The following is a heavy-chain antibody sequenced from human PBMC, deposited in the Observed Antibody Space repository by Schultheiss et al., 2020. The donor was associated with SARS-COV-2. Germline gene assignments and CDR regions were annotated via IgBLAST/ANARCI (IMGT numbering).Heavy chain of an antibody. CDR2: IYYSGST. CDR1: GGSISSYY. V-gene: IGHV4-59*08. CDR3: ARRLYSSDAFDI. D-gene: IGHD6-13*01. Sequence: SETLSLTCTVSGGSISSYYWSWIRQPAGKGLEWIGYIYYSGSTNYNPSLKSRVTISVDTSKNQFSLKLSSVTAADTAVYYCARRLYSSDAFDIWGQGTMVTVSS. J-gene: IGHJ3*02.